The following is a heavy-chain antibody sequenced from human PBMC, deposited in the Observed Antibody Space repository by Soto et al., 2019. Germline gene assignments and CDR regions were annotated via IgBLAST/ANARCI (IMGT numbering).Heavy chain of an antibody. CDR1: GGSISSGDYY. CDR3: ARPKTIGAAAGKGWFDP. J-gene: IGHJ5*02. V-gene: IGHV4-30-4*01. CDR2: IYYSGST. D-gene: IGHD6-13*01. Sequence: SETLSLTCTVSGGSISSGDYYWSWIRQPPGKGLEWIGYIYYSGSTYYNPSLKSRVTISVDTSKNQFSLKLSSVTAADTAMYYCARPKTIGAAAGKGWFDPWGQGTLVTVSS.